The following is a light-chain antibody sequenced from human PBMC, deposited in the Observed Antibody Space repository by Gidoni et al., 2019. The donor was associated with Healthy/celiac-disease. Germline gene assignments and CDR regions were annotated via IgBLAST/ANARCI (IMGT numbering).Light chain of an antibody. Sequence: DIQMPQSPSTLSAPVGDRVTITCLASQSMSSWLAWYQQKPGKAPKLLIYKASSLESGVPTRFSGSVSGTEFTLTISSLQPDDFATYYCQRYNSDWTFGQGTKVEIK. V-gene: IGKV1-5*03. CDR2: KAS. CDR1: QSMSSW. J-gene: IGKJ1*01. CDR3: QRYNSDWT.